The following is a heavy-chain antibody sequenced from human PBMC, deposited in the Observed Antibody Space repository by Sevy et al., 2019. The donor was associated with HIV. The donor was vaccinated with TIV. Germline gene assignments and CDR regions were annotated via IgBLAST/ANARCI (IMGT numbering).Heavy chain of an antibody. CDR2: IKSKTDGGTT. Sequence: SGSLRLSCAASGFTFSNAWMSWVRQAPGKGLEWVGRIKSKTDGGTTDYAAPVKGRFTIVRDDSKNMLYLKMNSLKTDDTAVYYCTTEPPPLRVVVPAAYWYFDLWGRGTLVIVSS. D-gene: IGHD2-2*01. J-gene: IGHJ2*01. CDR1: GFTFSNAW. CDR3: TTEPPPLRVVVPAAYWYFDL. V-gene: IGHV3-15*01.